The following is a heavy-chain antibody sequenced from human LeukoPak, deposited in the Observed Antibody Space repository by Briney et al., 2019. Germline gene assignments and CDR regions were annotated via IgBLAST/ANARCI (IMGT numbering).Heavy chain of an antibody. J-gene: IGHJ3*01. CDR3: ARTLYDSGGYYSYGAFDV. CDR1: GGSISSSKR. D-gene: IGHD3-22*01. CDR2: IYHSGTT. Sequence: SETLSLTCAVSGGSISSSKRWSWVRQPPGKGLEWIGEIYHSGTTNYKPSLKRRVTISVDKSKNQVSLKLSSVTAADTAVYYCARTLYDSGGYYSYGAFDVWGQGTMVTVSS. V-gene: IGHV4-4*02.